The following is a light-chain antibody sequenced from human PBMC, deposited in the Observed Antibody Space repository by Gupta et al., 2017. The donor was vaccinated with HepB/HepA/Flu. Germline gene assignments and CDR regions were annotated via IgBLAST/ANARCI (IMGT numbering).Light chain of an antibody. CDR1: SSDVGGYNY. J-gene: IGLJ1*01. CDR3: SSYTSSSTLWV. Sequence: QSALTQPASVSGSPGQSITISCTGTSSDVGGYNYVSWYQQHPGKAPKLMIYDVSNRPSGVSNRFSGSKSGNPASLTISGLQAEDEADYYCSSYTSSSTLWVFGTGTKVTVL. CDR2: DVS. V-gene: IGLV2-14*03.